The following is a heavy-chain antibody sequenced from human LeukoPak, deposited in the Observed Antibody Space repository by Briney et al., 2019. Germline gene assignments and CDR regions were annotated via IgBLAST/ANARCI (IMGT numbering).Heavy chain of an antibody. D-gene: IGHD3-3*01. Sequence: PGGSLRLSCSASGFTFSSYAMSWVRQAPGKGLEWVSAISGSGGSTYYADSVKGRFTISRDNSTNTLYLQMNSLRAEDTAVYYCAKDTSIFVAPNHYSDYWGQGTLVTVSS. V-gene: IGHV3-23*01. J-gene: IGHJ4*02. CDR2: ISGSGGST. CDR1: GFTFSSYA. CDR3: AKDTSIFVAPNHYSDY.